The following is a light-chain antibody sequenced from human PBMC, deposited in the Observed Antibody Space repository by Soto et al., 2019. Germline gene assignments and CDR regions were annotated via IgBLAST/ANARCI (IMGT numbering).Light chain of an antibody. Sequence: EIVLTQSPFTLSLSPGERSTLSCMASQSVSNNYLAWYQQKPGQAPRLLIYDASYRAPGIPARFSGSGSGTDFTLTISSLEAEDSAVYYCQQRGSWPATFGPGTKVDIK. CDR1: QSVSNNY. CDR3: QQRGSWPAT. J-gene: IGKJ3*01. V-gene: IGKV3D-20*02. CDR2: DAS.